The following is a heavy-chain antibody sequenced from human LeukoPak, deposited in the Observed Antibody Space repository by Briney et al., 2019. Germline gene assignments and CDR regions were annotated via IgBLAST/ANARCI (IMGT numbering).Heavy chain of an antibody. J-gene: IGHJ4*02. Sequence: GGSLRLSCAASGFTFSSYDMHWVRQATGKGLEWVSAIGTAGDTYYPGSVKGRFTISRENAKNSLYLQMNSLRAGDTAVYYCARGSRRYCSGGSCYSGIDYWGQGTLVTVSS. V-gene: IGHV3-13*01. D-gene: IGHD2-15*01. CDR3: ARGSRRYCSGGSCYSGIDY. CDR1: GFTFSSYD. CDR2: IGTAGDT.